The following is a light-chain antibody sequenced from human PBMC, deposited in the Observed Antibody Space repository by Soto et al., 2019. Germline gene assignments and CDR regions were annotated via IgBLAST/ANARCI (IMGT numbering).Light chain of an antibody. V-gene: IGKV3-20*01. CDR1: QSVSSNF. CDR2: GAS. Sequence: EIVLTQSPGTLSLSPGERATLSCRASQSVSSNFLAWYQQKPGQPPRLLMYGASSRATSIPDRFSGSGSGTDFTLTISRLEPEDFAVYYCQHYGPRRYTFGQGTKLEIK. CDR3: QHYGPRRYT. J-gene: IGKJ2*01.